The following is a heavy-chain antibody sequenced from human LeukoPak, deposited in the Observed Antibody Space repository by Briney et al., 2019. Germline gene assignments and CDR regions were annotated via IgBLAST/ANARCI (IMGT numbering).Heavy chain of an antibody. J-gene: IGHJ5*02. CDR3: VKSASSYGANWFDP. CDR1: RFTFSNYA. Sequence: GGSLRLSCSASRFTFSNYAMHWVRQAPGKGLEYVSAISSNGDSTYYADSVKGRFIISRDNSKNSLSLHMSSLRAEDTAVYYCVKSASSYGANWFDPWGQGTLVTVSS. D-gene: IGHD4/OR15-4a*01. CDR2: ISSNGDST. V-gene: IGHV3-64D*09.